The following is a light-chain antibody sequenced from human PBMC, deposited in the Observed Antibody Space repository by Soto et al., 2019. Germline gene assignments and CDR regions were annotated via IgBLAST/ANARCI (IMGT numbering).Light chain of an antibody. V-gene: IGKV3-20*01. CDR2: GAS. Sequence: EIVLTQSPGTLSLSPGERATLSCRASQSVSSSYLGWYQQKPGQAPRLLISGASSRATGIPDRFSVSGSGTDFTLTISRLEPEDFAVYYCQQYGSSPLTFGQGTKVDTK. CDR3: QQYGSSPLT. CDR1: QSVSSSY. J-gene: IGKJ1*01.